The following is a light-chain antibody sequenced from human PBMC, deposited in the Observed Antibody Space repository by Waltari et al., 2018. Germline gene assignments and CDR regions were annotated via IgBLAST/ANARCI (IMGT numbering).Light chain of an antibody. J-gene: IGLJ3*02. Sequence: QSALTQPASVSGSPGQSITISCTGTTSTFGSYALVSWYQQPPDKAPKLMVYEGTKRPPGISTRFSCAKSGNTASLTISGLQAEDEADYYCCSYAGNTVWVFGGGTKLTVL. CDR2: EGT. CDR3: CSYAGNTVWV. V-gene: IGLV2-23*01. CDR1: TSTFGSYAL.